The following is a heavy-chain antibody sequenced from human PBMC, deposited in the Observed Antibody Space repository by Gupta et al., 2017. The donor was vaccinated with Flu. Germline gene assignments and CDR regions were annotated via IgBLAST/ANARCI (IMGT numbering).Heavy chain of an antibody. CDR3: ARDFGPGTPTNWFDP. V-gene: IGHV3-21*01. Sequence: EVQLVESGGGLVKPGGSLRLSCAASGFTFSSYSMNWVRQAPGKGLEWVSSISSSSSYIYYADSVKGRFTISRDNAKNSLYLQMNSLRAEDTAVYYCARDFGPGTPTNWFDPWGQGTLVTVSS. CDR1: GFTFSSYS. CDR2: ISSSSSYI. J-gene: IGHJ5*02. D-gene: IGHD6-13*01.